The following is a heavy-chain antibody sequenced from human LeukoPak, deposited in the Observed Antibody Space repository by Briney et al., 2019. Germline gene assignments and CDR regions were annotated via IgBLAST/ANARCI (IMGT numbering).Heavy chain of an antibody. CDR2: IYSSGST. D-gene: IGHD1-26*01. V-gene: IGHV4-61*02. J-gene: IGHJ3*02. Sequence: SETLCLTCTVSGGSISSGSYYWSWIRQPAGKGLEWIGRIYSSGSTNYNPSLKSRVTISVDTSKNQFSLKLSSVTAADTAVYYCARHGSYPTNDAFDIWGQGTMVTVSS. CDR1: GGSISSGSYY. CDR3: ARHGSYPTNDAFDI.